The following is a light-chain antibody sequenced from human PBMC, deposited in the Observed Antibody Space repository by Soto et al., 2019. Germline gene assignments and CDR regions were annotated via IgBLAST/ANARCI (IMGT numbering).Light chain of an antibody. V-gene: IGKV3-15*01. Sequence: EIVMTQSPATLSVSPGERATLSCRASQRVSSNLAWYQQKPGQAPRLLIYGASTRATGVPARFSGSGSGTDFTLIISSLQSEDFAVYYCQQYNNWPQWTFGQGTKVEIK. CDR1: QRVSSN. CDR2: GAS. J-gene: IGKJ1*01. CDR3: QQYNNWPQWT.